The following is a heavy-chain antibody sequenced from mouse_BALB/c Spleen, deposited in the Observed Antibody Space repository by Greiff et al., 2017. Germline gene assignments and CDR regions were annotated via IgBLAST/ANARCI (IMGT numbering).Heavy chain of an antibody. CDR2: ISSGSSTI. J-gene: IGHJ4*01. D-gene: IGHD2-14*01. Sequence: DVMLVESGGGLVQPGGSRKLSCAASGFTFSSFGMHWVRQAPEKGLEWVAYISSGSSTIYYADTVKGRFTISRDNPKNTLFLQMTSLRSEDTAMYYCARSLYYRYDGYAMDYWGQGTSVTVSS. CDR3: ARSLYYRYDGYAMDY. CDR1: GFTFSSFG. V-gene: IGHV5-17*02.